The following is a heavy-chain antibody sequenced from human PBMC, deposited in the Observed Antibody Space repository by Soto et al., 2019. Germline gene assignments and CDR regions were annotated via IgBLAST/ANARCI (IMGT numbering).Heavy chain of an antibody. CDR2: IKQDGSEK. CDR3: ARERGSKSMDV. V-gene: IGHV3-7*03. Sequence: RRLSCAASGFTFSDYWMTWVRQAPGKGLEWVANIKQDGSEKCYVDSVKGRFIISRDNAKNSLYLQMNSLRAEDTAVYYCARERGSKSMDVWGQGTTVTVSS. D-gene: IGHD2-15*01. J-gene: IGHJ6*02. CDR1: GFTFSDYW.